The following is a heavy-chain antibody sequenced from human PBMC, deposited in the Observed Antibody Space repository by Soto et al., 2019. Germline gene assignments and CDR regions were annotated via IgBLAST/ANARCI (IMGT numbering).Heavy chain of an antibody. CDR1: GFTFSSYA. CDR3: AKHYYDSSGYYDHYYYYYYGMDV. D-gene: IGHD3-22*01. V-gene: IGHV3-23*01. CDR2: ISGSGGST. J-gene: IGHJ6*02. Sequence: TGGSLRLSCAASGFTFSSYAMSWVRQAPGKWLEWVSAISGSGGSTYYADSVKGRFTISRDNSKNTLYLQMNSLRAEDTAVYYCAKHYYDSSGYYDHYYYYYYGMDVWGQGXTVTVYS.